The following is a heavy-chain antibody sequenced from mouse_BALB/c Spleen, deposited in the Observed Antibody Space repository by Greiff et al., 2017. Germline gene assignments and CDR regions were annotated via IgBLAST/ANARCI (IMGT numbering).Heavy chain of an antibody. CDR1: GFTFSDYY. CDR2: ISDGGSYT. D-gene: IGHD1-1*01. CDR3: ARDKDTTVGFAY. V-gene: IGHV5-4*02. J-gene: IGHJ3*01. Sequence: DVMLVESGGGLVKPGGSLKLSCAASGFTFSDYYMYWVRQTPEKRLEWVATISDGGSYTYYPDSVKGRFTISRDNAKNNLYLQMSSLKSEDTAMYYCARDKDTTVGFAYWGQGTLVTVSA.